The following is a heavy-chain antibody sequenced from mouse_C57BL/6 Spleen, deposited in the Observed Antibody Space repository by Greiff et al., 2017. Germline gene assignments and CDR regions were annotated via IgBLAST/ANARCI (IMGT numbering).Heavy chain of an antibody. CDR2: ILPGSGST. J-gene: IGHJ2*01. Sequence: VKVVESGAELMKPGASVKLSCKATGYTFTGYWIEWVKQRPGHGLEWIGEILPGSGSTNYNEKFKGKATFTADTSSNTAYMQLSSLTTEDSAIYYCARKRHYYGSSYYFDYWGQGTTLTVSS. CDR1: GYTFTGYW. CDR3: ARKRHYYGSSYYFDY. D-gene: IGHD1-1*01. V-gene: IGHV1-9*01.